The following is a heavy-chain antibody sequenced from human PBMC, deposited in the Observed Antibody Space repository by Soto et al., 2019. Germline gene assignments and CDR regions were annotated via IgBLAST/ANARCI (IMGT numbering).Heavy chain of an antibody. CDR2: ISGYNANT. V-gene: IGHV1-18*01. CDR1: GYSFTRYG. J-gene: IGHJ6*02. CDR3: ARMGDVPYYYYGLDV. D-gene: IGHD3-16*01. Sequence: ASVKVSCKASGYSFTRYGISWVRQAPGQGLEWMGWISGYNANTNYPESLQGRVTMTTDTSTSTAYMEVRNLISDDTAVYYCARMGDVPYYYYGLDVWGQ.